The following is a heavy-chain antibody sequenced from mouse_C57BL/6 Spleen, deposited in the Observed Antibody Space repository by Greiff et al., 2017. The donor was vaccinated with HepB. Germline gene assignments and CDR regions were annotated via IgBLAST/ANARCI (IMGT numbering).Heavy chain of an antibody. J-gene: IGHJ2*01. CDR2: ISYDGSN. CDR1: GYSITSGYY. V-gene: IGHV3-6*01. CDR3: ARFTTVVAKGFDY. Sequence: EVQLQESGPGLVKPSQSLSLTCSVTGYSITSGYYWNWIRQFPGNKLEWMGYISYDGSNNYNPSLKNRISITRDTSKNQFFLKLNSVTTEDTATYYCARFTTVVAKGFDYWGQGTTLTVSS. D-gene: IGHD1-1*01.